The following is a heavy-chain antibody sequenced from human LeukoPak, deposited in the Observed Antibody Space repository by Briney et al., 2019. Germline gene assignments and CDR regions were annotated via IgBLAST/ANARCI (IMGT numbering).Heavy chain of an antibody. J-gene: IGHJ4*02. V-gene: IGHV1-2*02. Sequence: ASVKVSCKASGYPFTDYYIHWVRQAPGQGLEWMGFINPNTGGSHTPQKFQGRVTLTRHTSITTAYLELSSLRSDDTAVYYCARETVPAIAAPRGLNYWGQGTLVTVSS. D-gene: IGHD6-13*01. CDR1: GYPFTDYY. CDR3: ARETVPAIAAPRGLNY. CDR2: INPNTGGS.